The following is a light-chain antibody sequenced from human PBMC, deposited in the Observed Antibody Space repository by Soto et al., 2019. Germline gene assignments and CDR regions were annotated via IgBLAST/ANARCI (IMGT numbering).Light chain of an antibody. CDR1: QSVINN. CDR3: QQYKEWPPWT. Sequence: EIVMTQSPATLSVSPGERATLSCRASQSVINNLAWYQQKPGQAPRLLIYAASARDTGNPARFSGSGSGTEFTLTISSLQSEDFAIYYCQQYKEWPPWTFGQGTKVEIK. J-gene: IGKJ1*01. CDR2: AAS. V-gene: IGKV3-15*01.